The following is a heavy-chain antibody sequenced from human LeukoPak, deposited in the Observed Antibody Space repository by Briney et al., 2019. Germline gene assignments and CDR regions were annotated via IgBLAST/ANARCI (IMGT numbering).Heavy chain of an antibody. Sequence: ASAKVSCKASGYTFTSYDINWVRQAPGQGLEWMGWMNPNSLNTGYAQRFQGRITLTRNTSIGTAYMELRSLRSEDTAVYHCARGTALSGTSDYLDSWGQGTLVTVSS. CDR2: MNPNSLNT. CDR3: ARGTALSGTSDYLDS. J-gene: IGHJ4*02. D-gene: IGHD6-19*01. CDR1: GYTFTSYD. V-gene: IGHV1-8*03.